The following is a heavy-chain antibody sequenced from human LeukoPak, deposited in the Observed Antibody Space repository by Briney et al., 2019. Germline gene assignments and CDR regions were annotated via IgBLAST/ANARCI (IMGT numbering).Heavy chain of an antibody. CDR1: GGSISSSSYY. CDR3: ARLRYYYDSSGAHDAFDI. CDR2: IYYSGST. J-gene: IGHJ3*02. Sequence: PSETLSLTCTVSGGSISSSSYYWGWIRQPPGKGLEWIGSIYYSGSTYYNPSLKSRVTISVDTSKNQFSLKLSSVTAADTAVYYCARLRYYYDSSGAHDAFDIWGQGTMVTVSS. V-gene: IGHV4-39*01. D-gene: IGHD3-22*01.